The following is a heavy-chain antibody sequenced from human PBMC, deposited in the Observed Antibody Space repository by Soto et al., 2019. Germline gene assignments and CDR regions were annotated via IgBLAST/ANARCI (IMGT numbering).Heavy chain of an antibody. J-gene: IGHJ6*02. CDR2: ISYDGSNK. V-gene: IGHV3-30-3*01. D-gene: IGHD2-2*03. Sequence: QVQLVESGGGVVQPGRSLRLSCAASGFTFSSSAMHWFRQATGKGLEWVAVISYDGSNKYYADSVKGRFTISRDNSKNTLYLTMNSLRAEDTAGYYCASPSPTAHLDRYYYGMDFWGQGTTVTVSS. CDR1: GFTFSSSA. CDR3: ASPSPTAHLDRYYYGMDF.